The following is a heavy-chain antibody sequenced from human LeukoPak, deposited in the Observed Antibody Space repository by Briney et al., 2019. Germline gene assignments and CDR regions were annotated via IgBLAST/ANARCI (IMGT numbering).Heavy chain of an antibody. CDR2: ISGSGGTT. J-gene: IGHJ4*02. D-gene: IGHD2-21*02. Sequence: TGGSLRLSCAASRFTFSSYAMSWVRQAPGKGLDWVSTISGSGGTTYYAASVRGRFTISRDNSKNTMYLEMNSLRAEDTAIYYCARDAGTAWPFDYWGQGALITVSS. V-gene: IGHV3-23*01. CDR3: ARDAGTAWPFDY. CDR1: RFTFSSYA.